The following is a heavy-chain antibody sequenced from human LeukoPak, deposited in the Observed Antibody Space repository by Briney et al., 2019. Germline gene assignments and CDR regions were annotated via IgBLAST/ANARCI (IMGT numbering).Heavy chain of an antibody. J-gene: IGHJ3*01. Sequence: GRSLRLSCAASGFTFSDYYMTWIRQAPGKGLEWVSYISGVASDIYYADSVKGRFTISRDNAKNTLYLQMNSLRAEDTAVYFCGRGGDGIDVWGQGTTVIVSS. V-gene: IGHV3-11*04. CDR2: ISGVASDI. CDR3: GRGGDGIDV. CDR1: GFTFSDYY.